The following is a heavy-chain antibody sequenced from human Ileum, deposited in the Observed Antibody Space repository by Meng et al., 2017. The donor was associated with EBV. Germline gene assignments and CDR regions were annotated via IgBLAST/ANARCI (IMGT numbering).Heavy chain of an antibody. J-gene: IGHJ4*02. CDR1: GESVSSGDSP. D-gene: IGHD3-9*01. V-gene: IGHV4-61*08. Sequence: VPLPGPGPCPVKPPEPPPLCCMFSGESVSSGDSPGSWIRQPPGKGLEWIGKIDSGRTDYNPSFKSRVTISKDTSKTLFSLKLNSVTAADAAVYFCASYFVGRGGVGYWGQGTLVTVSS. CDR2: IDSGRT. CDR3: ASYFVGRGGVGY.